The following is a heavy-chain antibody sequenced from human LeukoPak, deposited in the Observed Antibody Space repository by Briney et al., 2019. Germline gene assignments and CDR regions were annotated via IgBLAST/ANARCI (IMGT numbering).Heavy chain of an antibody. CDR2: MNPNSGNT. D-gene: IGHD6-13*01. CDR1: GYTFTSYD. J-gene: IGHJ1*01. V-gene: IGHV1-8*01. Sequence: GASVKVSCKASGYTFTSYDINWVRQATGQGLEWMGWMNPNSGNTGYAQKFQGRVTMTRNTSISTAYMELSSLRSEDTAVYYCARNGQQVRYFQHWGQGTLVAVSS. CDR3: ARNGQQVRYFQH.